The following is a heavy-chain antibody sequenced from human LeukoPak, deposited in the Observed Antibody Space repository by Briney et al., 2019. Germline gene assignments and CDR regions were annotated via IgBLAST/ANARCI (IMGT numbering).Heavy chain of an antibody. CDR3: ATDSGHSFSY. J-gene: IGHJ3*01. CDR1: GFTFNTAW. V-gene: IGHV3-74*03. CDR2: IYSDGSAT. Sequence: GGSLRLSCAASGFTFNTAWMHWVRQAPGKGLVWVSRIYSDGSATTYAEFVKGRFTISRDNAKNTLYLQMNSLRIEDTAVYYCATDSGHSFSYWGQGTKVTVSS. D-gene: IGHD3-16*01.